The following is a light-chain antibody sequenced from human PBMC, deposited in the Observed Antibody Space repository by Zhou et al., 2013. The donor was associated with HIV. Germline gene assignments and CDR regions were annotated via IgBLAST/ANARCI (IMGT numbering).Light chain of an antibody. J-gene: IGKJ1*01. Sequence: DIQMTQSPSSLSASVGDRVTITCRASQGISTWLAWYRQKPEKAPKRLIYSASSLQSGVPSRFSGSGSGTEFTLTISSLQLEDFATYYCLQHNSFPQTFGQGTKVEIK. CDR3: LQHNSFPQT. CDR1: QGISTW. CDR2: SAS. V-gene: IGKV1D-16*01.